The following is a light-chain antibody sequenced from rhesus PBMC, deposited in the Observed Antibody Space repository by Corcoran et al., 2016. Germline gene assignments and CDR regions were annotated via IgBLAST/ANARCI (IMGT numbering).Light chain of an antibody. V-gene: IGKV1-25*01. J-gene: IGKJ3*01. CDR3: QQDCGAPFA. CDR2: YAS. Sequence: DIQMTQSPSSLSASVGDLVTITCRANQDISNNLAWYQQKPGKVPNLLIYYASTLQTGVPSRCSGSGSGTDFTLTLSSLQREDFATYCYQQDCGAPFAFSPGTKLDIQ. CDR1: QDISNN.